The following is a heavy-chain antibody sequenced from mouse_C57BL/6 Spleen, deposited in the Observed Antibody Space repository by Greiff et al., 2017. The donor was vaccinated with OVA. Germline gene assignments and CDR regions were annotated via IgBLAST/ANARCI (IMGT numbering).Heavy chain of an antibody. CDR2: INPNNGGT. V-gene: IGHV1-26*01. Sequence: VQLQQSGPELVKPGASVKISCKASGYTFTDYYMNWVKQSHGKSLEWIGDINPNNGGTSYNQKFKGKATLTVDKSSSTAYMELRSLTSEDSAVYYCARGGYYVWYYAMDYWGQGTSVTVSS. D-gene: IGHD2-3*01. CDR3: ARGGYYVWYYAMDY. J-gene: IGHJ4*01. CDR1: GYTFTDYY.